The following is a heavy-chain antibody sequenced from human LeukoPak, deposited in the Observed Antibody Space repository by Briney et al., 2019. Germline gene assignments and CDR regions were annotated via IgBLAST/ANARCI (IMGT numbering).Heavy chain of an antibody. Sequence: GVSLRLSCAASGFNLNPYWMSWVRRAPGMGLEWVAKIRQDGNEEFYVDSVKGRFTISRDNAKNSLYLQLNSLRAEDTAVYYCARAHTEWYLDLWGRGTLVTVSS. D-gene: IGHD2-8*02. J-gene: IGHJ2*01. CDR1: GFNLNPYW. CDR2: IRQDGNEE. CDR3: ARAHTEWYLDL. V-gene: IGHV3-7*01.